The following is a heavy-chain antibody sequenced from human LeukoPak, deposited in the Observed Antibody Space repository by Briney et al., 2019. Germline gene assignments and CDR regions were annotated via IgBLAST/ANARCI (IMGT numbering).Heavy chain of an antibody. CDR1: GFTFDDYA. V-gene: IGHV3-9*01. CDR3: ATSNWGSNY. CDR2: ISWNSGSI. J-gene: IGHJ4*02. Sequence: GGSLRLSCAASGFTFDDYAMHWVRQAPGKGLEWVSGISWNSGSIGYADSVKGRFTISRDNAKNSLYLQMNSLRAEDTALYYCATSNWGSNYWGQGTLVTVSS. D-gene: IGHD7-27*01.